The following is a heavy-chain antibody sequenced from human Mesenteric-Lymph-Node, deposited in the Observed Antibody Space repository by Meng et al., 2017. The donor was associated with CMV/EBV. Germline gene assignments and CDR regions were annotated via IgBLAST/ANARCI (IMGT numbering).Heavy chain of an antibody. J-gene: IGHJ6*02. CDR1: GFTFSSYA. CDR3: ARVATRISYCGGDCSYAMDV. V-gene: IGHV3-30*04. CDR2: ISYDGSDK. D-gene: IGHD2-21*01. Sequence: GESLKISCAASGFTFSSYAMHWVRQAPGKGLEWVAVISYDGSDKYYADSVKGRFTISRDNSKNTLYLQMNSLRAEDTAVYYCARVATRISYCGGDCSYAMDVWGQGTTVTVSS.